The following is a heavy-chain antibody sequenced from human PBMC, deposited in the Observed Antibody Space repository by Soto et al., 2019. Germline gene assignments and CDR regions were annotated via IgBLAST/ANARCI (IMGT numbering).Heavy chain of an antibody. CDR1: GLTFSNYG. V-gene: IGHV3-30*03. J-gene: IGHJ4*02. CDR3: ARRSSGQQRHY. CDR2: ISYDGSNE. D-gene: IGHD6-13*01. Sequence: LRLSCAFSGLTFSNYGMHWFRQAPGKGLEWVAVISYDGSNEYYADSVKGRFTISRDNSKNTLYLQMNSLRPEDTAGDDGARRSSGQQRHYWGQVNLVAVFS.